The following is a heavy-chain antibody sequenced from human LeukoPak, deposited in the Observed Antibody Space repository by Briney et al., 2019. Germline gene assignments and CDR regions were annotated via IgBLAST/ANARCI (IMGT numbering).Heavy chain of an antibody. CDR1: GYTFTSYY. Sequence: GASVKVSCKASGYTFTSYYMRWVRQAPGQGLEWMGIINPSGGSTSYAQKFQGRVTMTRDTSTSTVYMELSSLRSEDTAVYYCARDGSSGAYFQHWGQGTLVTVSS. J-gene: IGHJ1*01. V-gene: IGHV1-46*01. CDR2: INPSGGST. D-gene: IGHD6-25*01. CDR3: ARDGSSGAYFQH.